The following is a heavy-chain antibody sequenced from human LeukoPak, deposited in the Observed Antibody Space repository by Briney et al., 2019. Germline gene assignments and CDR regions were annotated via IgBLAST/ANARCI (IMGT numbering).Heavy chain of an antibody. CDR2: IYGGGSGST. CDR3: AKDFTPDGIWDIDY. V-gene: IGHV3-23*01. D-gene: IGHD1-20*01. CDR1: GFTFSKYT. Sequence: QSGGSLRLSCVASGFTFSKYTMSWVRQAPGKGLEWVSGIYGGGSGSTFYAESVKGRLTISRDNSKNTLYLQMNSLRDEDTAIYYCAKDFTPDGIWDIDYWGRGTLITVSS. J-gene: IGHJ4*02.